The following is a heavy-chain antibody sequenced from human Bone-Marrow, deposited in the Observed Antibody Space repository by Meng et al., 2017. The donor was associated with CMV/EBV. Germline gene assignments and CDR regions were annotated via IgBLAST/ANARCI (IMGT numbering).Heavy chain of an antibody. CDR1: GGSFSGYY. D-gene: IGHD3-3*01. CDR3: ARGLYAFWSGQYGMDV. CDR2: INHSGST. Sequence: SETLSLTCAVYGGSFSGYYWSWIRQPPGKGLEWIGEINHSGSTNYNPSLKSRVTISVDTSKNQFSLKLSSVTAAETAVYCCARGLYAFWSGQYGMDVWGQGTTVTVSS. J-gene: IGHJ6*02. V-gene: IGHV4-34*01.